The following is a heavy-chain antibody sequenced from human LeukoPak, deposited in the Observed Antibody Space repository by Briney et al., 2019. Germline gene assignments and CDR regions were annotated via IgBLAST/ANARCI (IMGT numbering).Heavy chain of an antibody. V-gene: IGHV3-20*04. Sequence: PGGSLRLSCAASGFTFDDYGMSWVRQAPGKGLEWVSGINWNCGSTGYADSVKGRFTIFRDNAKNSLYLQMNSLRAEDTALYYCARHYDSSGNDAFDIWGQGTMVTVSS. J-gene: IGHJ3*02. CDR2: INWNCGST. D-gene: IGHD3-22*01. CDR3: ARHYDSSGNDAFDI. CDR1: GFTFDDYG.